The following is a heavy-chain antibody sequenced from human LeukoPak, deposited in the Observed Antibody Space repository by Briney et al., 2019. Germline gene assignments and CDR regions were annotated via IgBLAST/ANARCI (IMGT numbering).Heavy chain of an antibody. Sequence: GGSLRLSCAASGFTFSSYAMSWVRQAPRKGLEWVSTISGSGGSTYYADSLKVRFTISRDNSQTTLYLKMTSLRAEDTAVYYCAKEDRLGGATRRCFDYWGQGTLVTVSS. CDR2: ISGSGGST. J-gene: IGHJ4*02. CDR3: AKEDRLGGATRRCFDY. V-gene: IGHV3-23*01. CDR1: GFTFSSYA. D-gene: IGHD1-26*01.